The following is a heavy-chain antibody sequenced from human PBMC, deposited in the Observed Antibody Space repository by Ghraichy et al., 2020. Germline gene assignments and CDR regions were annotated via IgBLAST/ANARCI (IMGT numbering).Heavy chain of an antibody. CDR3: ARVIADFWSGYRGYYYYGMDV. CDR2: ISYDGSNK. V-gene: IGHV3-30-3*01. J-gene: IGHJ6*02. CDR1: GFTFSSYA. Sequence: GGSLRLSCAASGFTFSSYAMHWVRQAPGKGLEWVAVISYDGSNKYYADSVKGRFTISRDNSKNTLYLQMNSLRAEDTAVYYCARVIADFWSGYRGYYYYGMDVWGQGTTVTVSS. D-gene: IGHD3-3*01.